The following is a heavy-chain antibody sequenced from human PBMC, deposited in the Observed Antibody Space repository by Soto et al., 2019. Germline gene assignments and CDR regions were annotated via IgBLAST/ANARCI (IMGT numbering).Heavy chain of an antibody. CDR3: AKGSVTLFDY. D-gene: IGHD4-17*01. V-gene: IGHV3-23*01. J-gene: IGHJ4*02. CDR2: ISCSGGST. CDR1: GFTFSSYA. Sequence: EVQLLESGGGLVQPGGSLRLSCAASGFTFSSYAMSWVRQAPGKGLEWVSAISCSGGSTYYADSVKGRFTISRDNSKNTLYLQMNSLXXXXXXXXYCAKGSVTLFDYWGQGTLVTVSS.